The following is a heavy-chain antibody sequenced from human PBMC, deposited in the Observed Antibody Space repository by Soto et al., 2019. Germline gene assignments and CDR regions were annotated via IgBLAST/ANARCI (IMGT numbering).Heavy chain of an antibody. J-gene: IGHJ5*02. Sequence: QVQLVQSGAEVKKPGSSVKVSCKASGGTFSSYAITWVRQAPGQGLEWMGGIIPIFGTANYAQKFQARVTITADESTSTAYMELSSLRSADTAVYYCARDRGPSSGYYPDWFDPWGQGTLVTVSS. CDR2: IIPIFGTA. CDR3: ARDRGPSSGYYPDWFDP. D-gene: IGHD3-22*01. V-gene: IGHV1-69*12. CDR1: GGTFSSYA.